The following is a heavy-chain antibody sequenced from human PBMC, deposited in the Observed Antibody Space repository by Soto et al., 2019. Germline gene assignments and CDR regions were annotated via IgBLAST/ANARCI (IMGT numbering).Heavy chain of an antibody. CDR2: IYPGDSDT. V-gene: IGHV5-51*01. Sequence: PGESLKIYCTGSGYAFTSYWIAWVRQMPGKGLEWMGIIYPGDSDTRYSPSFQGQVTISADKSITTAYLQWSSLKASDTAMYYCARGYCTTTICDPWFDPWGQGTLVTVSS. CDR3: ARGYCTTTICDPWFDP. J-gene: IGHJ5*02. D-gene: IGHD2-2*01. CDR1: GYAFTSYW.